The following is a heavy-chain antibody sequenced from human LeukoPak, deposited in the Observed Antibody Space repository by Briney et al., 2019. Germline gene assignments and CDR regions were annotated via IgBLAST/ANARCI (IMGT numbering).Heavy chain of an antibody. D-gene: IGHD3-3*01. CDR1: GGSFSGYY. CDR3: ARGGTYYDFWSGYYKGPFDY. V-gene: IGHV4-34*01. Sequence: KPSETLSLTCAVYGGSFSGYYWSWIRQPPGKGLEWIGEINHSGSTNYNPSLKSRVTISVDTSKNQFSLKLSSVTAADTAVYYCARGGTYYDFWSGYYKGPFDYWGQGTLVTVSS. CDR2: INHSGST. J-gene: IGHJ4*02.